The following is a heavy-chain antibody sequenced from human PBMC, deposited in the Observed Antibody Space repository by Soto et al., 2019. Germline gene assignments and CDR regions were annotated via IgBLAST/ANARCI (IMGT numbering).Heavy chain of an antibody. J-gene: IGHJ4*02. Sequence: VPLVESGGGVTQPGGSLRLSCSASGLPLSRHHMARVRRAPGKGLEWISLIYAGGSTLYGDPVRGRFTISRDNSKNTLYLQMDSLTAEDTAVYYCASGENGYNKFYFDFWGQGTLVTVSS. CDR3: ASGENGYNKFYFDF. V-gene: IGHV3-53*01. D-gene: IGHD5-12*01. CDR1: GLPLSRHH. CDR2: IYAGGST.